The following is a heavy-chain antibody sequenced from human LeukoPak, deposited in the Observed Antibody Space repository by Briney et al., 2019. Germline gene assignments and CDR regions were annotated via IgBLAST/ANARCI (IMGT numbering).Heavy chain of an antibody. Sequence: LEWIGYIYYSGSTYYNPSLKSRVTISVDTSKNQFSLKLSSVTAADTAVYYCARGDGYNQGYWGQGTLVTVSS. D-gene: IGHD5-24*01. J-gene: IGHJ4*02. CDR3: ARGDGYNQGY. CDR2: IYYSGST. V-gene: IGHV4-31*02.